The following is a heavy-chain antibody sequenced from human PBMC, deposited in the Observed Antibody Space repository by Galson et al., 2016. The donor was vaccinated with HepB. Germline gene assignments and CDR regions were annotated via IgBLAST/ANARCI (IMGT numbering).Heavy chain of an antibody. J-gene: IGHJ2*01. Sequence: SLRLSCAASEFSFEDYTLHWVRQAPGKGLEWVSFINWSGGNVHYKDSVKGRFIISRDNTKNSLYLQMNSLRVEDTGLYYCAKVGGFTPNWYFDLWGRGTLVTVSS. V-gene: IGHV3-43*01. CDR3: AKVGGFTPNWYFDL. CDR1: EFSFEDYT. D-gene: IGHD3-16*01. CDR2: INWSGGNV.